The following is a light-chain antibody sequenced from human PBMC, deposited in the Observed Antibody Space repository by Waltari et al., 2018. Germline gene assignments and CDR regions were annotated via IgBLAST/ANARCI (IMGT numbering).Light chain of an antibody. V-gene: IGLV2-14*03. CDR2: DVI. Sequence: QSALTQPASVSGSPGQSITISCTGTSSDVGGHNYVPWYQQHPGKAPRRVRYDVITRPSGGSTRFSGSKSGNTASLSISGLQAEDEADYYGSSYTSTSTRYLFGTGTKVTVL. CDR3: SSYTSTSTRYL. CDR1: SSDVGGHNY. J-gene: IGLJ1*01.